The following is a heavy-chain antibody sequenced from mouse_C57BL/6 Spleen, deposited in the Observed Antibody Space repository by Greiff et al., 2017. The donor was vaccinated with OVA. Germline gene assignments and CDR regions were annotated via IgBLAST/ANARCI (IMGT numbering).Heavy chain of an antibody. J-gene: IGHJ2*01. CDR3: ARLTGGGYYFGY. Sequence: EVQGVESGGGLVQPGGSLSLSCAASGFTFTDYYMSWVRQSPGKALEWLGFIRNKANGYTTKYSASVKGQFTISRDNSQSNLYLRMDALRAEDSTTYYCARLTGGGYYFGYWGQGTTLTVSS. CDR2: IRNKANGYTT. CDR1: GFTFTDYY. V-gene: IGHV7-3*01. D-gene: IGHD4-1*01.